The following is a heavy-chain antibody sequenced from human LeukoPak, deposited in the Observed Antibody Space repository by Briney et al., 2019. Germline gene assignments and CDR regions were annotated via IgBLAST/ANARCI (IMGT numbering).Heavy chain of an antibody. Sequence: PSETLSLTCTVSGGSISSYHWSWIRQPPGKGLEWIGTIYYDGRTFYNPSLKSRVTISSDTSKNQFSLEVRSVTAADTAVYYCATGYSNGWTSDFDYWGQGARVTVSS. CDR2: IYYDGRT. D-gene: IGHD6-19*01. J-gene: IGHJ4*02. CDR1: GGSISSYH. V-gene: IGHV4-59*04. CDR3: ATGYSNGWTSDFDY.